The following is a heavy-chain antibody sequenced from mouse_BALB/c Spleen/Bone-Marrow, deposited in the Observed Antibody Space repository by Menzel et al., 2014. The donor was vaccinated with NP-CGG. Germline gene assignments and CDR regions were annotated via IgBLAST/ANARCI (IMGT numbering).Heavy chain of an antibody. Sequence: VQLQQSGPELVKPGASVKISCKASGYSFTGYFMHWVIQSHGKSLEWIGRINPYNGDSFYNQKFKGKATLTLDKSSSTAHMELRSLASEDSAVYYCARVTTDWYFDVWGAGTTVTVSS. J-gene: IGHJ1*01. V-gene: IGHV1-20*02. CDR3: ARVTTDWYFDV. CDR1: GYSFTGYF. D-gene: IGHD1-1*01. CDR2: INPYNGDS.